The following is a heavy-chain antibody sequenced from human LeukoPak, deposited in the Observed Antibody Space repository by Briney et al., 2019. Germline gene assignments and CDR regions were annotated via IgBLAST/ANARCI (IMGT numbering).Heavy chain of an antibody. J-gene: IGHJ4*02. Sequence: RPSETLSLTCTVSGYSISSGYYWGWIRQPPGKGLEWIGSIYHSGSTNYNPSLKSRVTTSVDTSKNQFSLKLSSVTAADTAVYYCARELSRVVPAAIFDYWGQGTLVTVSS. CDR1: GYSISSGYY. V-gene: IGHV4-38-2*02. CDR2: IYHSGST. CDR3: ARELSRVVPAAIFDY. D-gene: IGHD2-2*01.